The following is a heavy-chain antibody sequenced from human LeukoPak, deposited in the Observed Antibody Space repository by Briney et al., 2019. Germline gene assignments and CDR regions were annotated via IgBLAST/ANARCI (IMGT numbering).Heavy chain of an antibody. D-gene: IGHD2-15*01. V-gene: IGHV4-59*01. Sequence: SETLSLTCTVSGGSISSYHWSWIRQPPGKGLEWIGYIYSSGSTNYNPSLKSRVTISVDTPKNQFSLKLSSVTAADTAVYYCARAADYFDYWGQGTLVTVSS. CDR1: GGSISSYH. CDR2: IYSSGST. J-gene: IGHJ4*02. CDR3: ARAADYFDY.